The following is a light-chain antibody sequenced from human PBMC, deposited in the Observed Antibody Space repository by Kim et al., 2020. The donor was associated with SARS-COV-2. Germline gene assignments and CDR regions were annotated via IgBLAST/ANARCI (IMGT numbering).Light chain of an antibody. CDR2: GGG. J-gene: IGKJ2*01. Sequence: SCSPGESVTPACRASQGVRSSFLAWDQHKPGQATRLSICGGGSRAAGIPDRFRGSGAGTDLTLTIRRREPEDFGVDYWQQNDRSYTFGQGTKLEIK. CDR3: QQNDRSYT. V-gene: IGKV3-20*01. CDR1: QGVRSSF.